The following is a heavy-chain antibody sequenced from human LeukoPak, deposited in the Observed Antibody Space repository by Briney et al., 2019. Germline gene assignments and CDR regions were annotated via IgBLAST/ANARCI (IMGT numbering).Heavy chain of an antibody. Sequence: SETLSLTCAVSGGSISSYYWSWIRQPPGKGLEWIGYIYYSGSTNYNPSLKSRVTISVDTSKNQFSLKLSSVTAADTAVYYCARETTALSGAAFDIWGQGTMVTVSS. CDR1: GGSISSYY. CDR3: ARETTALSGAAFDI. CDR2: IYYSGST. V-gene: IGHV4-59*01. D-gene: IGHD4-17*01. J-gene: IGHJ3*02.